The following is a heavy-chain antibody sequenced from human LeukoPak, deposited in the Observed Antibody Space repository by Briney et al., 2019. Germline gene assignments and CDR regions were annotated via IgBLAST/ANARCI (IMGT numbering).Heavy chain of an antibody. J-gene: IGHJ5*01. CDR3: ARPEYYYDSSGNYVVGWFDS. CDR2: INPNSGGT. V-gene: IGHV1-2*02. CDR1: GYTFTGYY. Sequence: ASVKVSCKASGYTFTGYYMHWVRQAPGQGLEWMGWINPNSGGTNYAQKFQGTVTMTRDTSISTAYMELSRLRSDDTAVYYCARPEYYYDSSGNYVVGWFDSWGPGILVTVSS. D-gene: IGHD3-22*01.